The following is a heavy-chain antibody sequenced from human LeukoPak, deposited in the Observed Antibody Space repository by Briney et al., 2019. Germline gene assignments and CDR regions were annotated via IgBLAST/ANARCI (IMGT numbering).Heavy chain of an antibody. D-gene: IGHD4-17*01. V-gene: IGHV4-59*08. CDR3: ARSGDYGDPQIDY. J-gene: IGHJ4*02. Sequence: SETLSRTCAVSGGSLSSYYWSWIRQPPGKGLEWIGYIYYSGSTNYNPSLKSRVTISVDTYKYQFSLKLSSVTAADTAVYYCARSGDYGDPQIDYWGQGTLVTVSS. CDR1: GGSLSSYY. CDR2: IYYSGST.